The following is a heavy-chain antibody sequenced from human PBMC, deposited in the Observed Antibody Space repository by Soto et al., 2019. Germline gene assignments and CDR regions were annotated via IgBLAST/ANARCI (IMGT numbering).Heavy chain of an antibody. CDR3: ARARWYDAFDV. CDR2: IFHGGNT. CDR1: GFFISSGNY. D-gene: IGHD2-15*01. J-gene: IGHJ3*01. Sequence: SETLSLTCAVCGFFISSGNYWGWIRKPPGKGLEWIGSIFHGGNTYYNPSLKSRVTISVDMSKNQFSLKLNSVTAADTAVYYCARARWYDAFDVWGQGTVVTVSS. V-gene: IGHV4-38-2*01.